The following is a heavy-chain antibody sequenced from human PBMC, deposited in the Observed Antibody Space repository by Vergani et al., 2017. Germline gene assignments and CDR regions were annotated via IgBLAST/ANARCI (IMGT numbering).Heavy chain of an antibody. J-gene: IGHJ4*02. CDR1: GAPISYWC. CDR3: ATGAGPFDI. V-gene: IGHV4-4*07. Sequence: QVQMQESGPGLVKTSETLYLTCSASGAPISYWCWSWLRQPAGKGLEWLGSLCPSGSTNYKPSLKSPVTMSIDTSKNQFSLKLTSVTAADTAVYYCATGAGPFDIWGQGTLVTVSS. CDR2: LCPSGST. D-gene: IGHD7-27*01.